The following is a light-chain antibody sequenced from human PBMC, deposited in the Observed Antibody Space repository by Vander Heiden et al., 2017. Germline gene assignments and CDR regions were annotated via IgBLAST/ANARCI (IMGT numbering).Light chain of an antibody. CDR1: QSIRDH. Sequence: DIQMAQSPSSLSASVGDRVTITCRASQSIRDHLNWYQQKPGKAPSLLIDAAYSVQSGVPSRCSGSGAGTDFTLTSSSLQPEDDASYYCQHTNMTPLTFGGGTKVEIK. CDR2: AAY. CDR3: QHTNMTPLT. J-gene: IGKJ4*01. V-gene: IGKV1-39*01.